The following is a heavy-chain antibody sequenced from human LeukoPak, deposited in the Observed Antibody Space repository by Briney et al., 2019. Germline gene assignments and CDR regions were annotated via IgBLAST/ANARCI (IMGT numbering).Heavy chain of an antibody. CDR3: AKEVAAAGFDY. J-gene: IGHJ4*02. V-gene: IGHV3-9*01. Sequence: QPGRSLRLSCAASGFTFDDYAMHWVRQAPGKGLEWVLGISWNSGSIGYADSVKGRFTISRDNAKNSLYLQMNSLRAEDTALYYCAKEVAAAGFDYWGQGTLVTVSS. CDR2: ISWNSGSI. CDR1: GFTFDDYA. D-gene: IGHD6-13*01.